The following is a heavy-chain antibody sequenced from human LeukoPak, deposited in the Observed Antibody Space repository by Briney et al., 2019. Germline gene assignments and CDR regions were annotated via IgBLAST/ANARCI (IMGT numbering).Heavy chain of an antibody. V-gene: IGHV4-39*07. Sequence: SETLSLTCTVSGGSISSSSYYWGWIRQPPGKGLEWIGSIYYSGSTYYNPSLKSRVTISVDTSKNQFSLKLSSVTAADTAVYYCARGSKPASFDYWGQGTLVTVSS. CDR1: GGSISSSSYY. J-gene: IGHJ4*02. CDR3: ARGSKPASFDY. CDR2: IYYSGST. D-gene: IGHD2-2*01.